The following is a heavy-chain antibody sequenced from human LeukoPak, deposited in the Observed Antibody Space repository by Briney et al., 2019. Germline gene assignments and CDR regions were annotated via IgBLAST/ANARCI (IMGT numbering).Heavy chain of an antibody. Sequence: PSETLSLTCTVSGGSISSGSYYWSWIRQPPGKGLEWIGYIYYSGSTNYNPSLKSRVTISVDTSKNQFSLKLSSVTAADTAVYYCARHIYDSSGYYVPTHYWYFDLWGRGTLVTVSS. V-gene: IGHV4-61*01. CDR1: GGSISSGSYY. CDR2: IYYSGST. J-gene: IGHJ2*01. D-gene: IGHD3-22*01. CDR3: ARHIYDSSGYYVPTHYWYFDL.